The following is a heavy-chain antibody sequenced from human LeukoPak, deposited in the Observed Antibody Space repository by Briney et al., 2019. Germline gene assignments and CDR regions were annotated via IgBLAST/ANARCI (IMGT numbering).Heavy chain of an antibody. Sequence: SDTLSLPCTVCGRSISRSNYYWRWICQPPGKGRVWFGCIYYSGSTYYNPSLKSRVTISVDTSKNQFSLKLSSVTAADTAVYYCARDLVGRDGYGTDDYWGQGTLVTVSS. CDR1: GRSISRSNYY. J-gene: IGHJ4*02. CDR3: ARDLVGRDGYGTDDY. V-gene: IGHV4-39*07. D-gene: IGHD5-24*01. CDR2: IYYSGST.